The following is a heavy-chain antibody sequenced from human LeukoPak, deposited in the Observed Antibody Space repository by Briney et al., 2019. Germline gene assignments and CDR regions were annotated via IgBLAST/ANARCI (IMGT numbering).Heavy chain of an antibody. CDR2: IYYSGST. D-gene: IGHD1-26*01. Sequence: SETLSLTCTVSGGSISSYYWSWIQQPPGKGLEWIGYIYYSGSTNYNPSLKSRVTISVDTSKNQFSLKLSSVTAADTAVYYCARAASGSYLPFDYWGQGTLVTVSS. CDR1: GGSISSYY. V-gene: IGHV4-59*01. J-gene: IGHJ4*02. CDR3: ARAASGSYLPFDY.